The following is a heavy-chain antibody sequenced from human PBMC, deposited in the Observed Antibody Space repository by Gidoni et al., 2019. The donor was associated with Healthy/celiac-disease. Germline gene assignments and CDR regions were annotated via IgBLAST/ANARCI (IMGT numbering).Heavy chain of an antibody. CDR1: GGSISSSSYY. J-gene: IGHJ6*03. CDR3: ARLNVITIFGVVTDDYYYMDV. CDR2: IYYSGST. Sequence: QLQLQESGPGLVKPSETLSLTCTVSGGSISSSSYYWGWIRQPPGQGLEWIGSIYYSGSTYYNPSLKSRVTISVDTSKNQFSLKLSSVTAADTAVYYCARLNVITIFGVVTDDYYYMDVWGKGTTVTVSS. V-gene: IGHV4-39*01. D-gene: IGHD3-3*01.